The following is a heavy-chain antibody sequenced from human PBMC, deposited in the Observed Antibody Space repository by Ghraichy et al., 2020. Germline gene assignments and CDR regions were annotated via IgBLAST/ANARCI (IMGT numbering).Heavy chain of an antibody. J-gene: IGHJ4*02. Sequence: APVKVSCESSGYTFSDLYMHWVRQAPGQGLEWMGRINPKTGGTNYAQKFQNRVTMTRDTSISTAYMELSRLRSDDTAVYYCARHLYDTTGAVDYWGQGTLVTVSS. CDR3: ARHLYDTTGAVDY. D-gene: IGHD3-22*01. CDR1: GYTFSDLY. V-gene: IGHV1-2*06. CDR2: INPKTGGT.